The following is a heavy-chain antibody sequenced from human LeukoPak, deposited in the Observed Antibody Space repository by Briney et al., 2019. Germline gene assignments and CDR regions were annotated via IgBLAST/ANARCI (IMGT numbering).Heavy chain of an antibody. Sequence: SGGFLRLSCAASGFTFSSYSMNWVRQAPGKGLEWVSSISSSSSYIYYADSVKGRFTISRDNAKNSLYLQMNSLRAEDTAVYYCARVDSSGYYYVSDAFDIWGQGTMVTVSS. CDR3: ARVDSSGYYYVSDAFDI. D-gene: IGHD3-22*01. CDR2: ISSSSSYI. V-gene: IGHV3-21*01. J-gene: IGHJ3*02. CDR1: GFTFSSYS.